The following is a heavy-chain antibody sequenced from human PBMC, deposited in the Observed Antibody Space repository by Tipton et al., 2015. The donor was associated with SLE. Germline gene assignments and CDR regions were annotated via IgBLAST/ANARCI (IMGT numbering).Heavy chain of an antibody. D-gene: IGHD3-3*01. Sequence: TLSLTCSVSGGSISSYFWTWIRQPPGKGLEWIGHIFYTGSTTYNPSLKSRVTISVDTSKSQIFLSLNSVTAADTAMYFCARGFFHDYWSAEQGRKSFYFDNWGQGALVTVSS. CDR2: IFYTGST. V-gene: IGHV4-59*01. CDR3: ARGFFHDYWSAEQGRKSFYFDN. J-gene: IGHJ4*02. CDR1: GGSISSYF.